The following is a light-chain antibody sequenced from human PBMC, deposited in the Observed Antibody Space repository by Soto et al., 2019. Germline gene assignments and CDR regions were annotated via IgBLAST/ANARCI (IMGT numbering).Light chain of an antibody. CDR1: QGVSDW. CDR3: QQYVTAFRT. Sequence: DIQMTQSPSSVSASVGDSVTITCRASQGVSDWVAWYQQKPGEAPKLLIYGSSSLLSGVPPRFSGTRSGTDFTLTISSLQPDDFATYYCQQYVTAFRTFGQGTKVDIK. V-gene: IGKV1-12*01. J-gene: IGKJ1*01. CDR2: GSS.